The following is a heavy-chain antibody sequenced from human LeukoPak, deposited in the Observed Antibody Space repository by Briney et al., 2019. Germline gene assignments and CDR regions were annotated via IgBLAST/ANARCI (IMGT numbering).Heavy chain of an antibody. D-gene: IGHD2-2*01. Sequence: GGSLRLSCAASGFNIGGEWMSWVRQAPGKGLEWVSAISGSGGTTYYADSVKGRFTISRDNSKNTLYLQMNSLRAEDTAVYYCAKEGGSSTFFWFDPWGQGTLVTVSS. CDR2: ISGSGGTT. J-gene: IGHJ5*02. V-gene: IGHV3-23*01. CDR1: GFNIGGEW. CDR3: AKEGGSSTFFWFDP.